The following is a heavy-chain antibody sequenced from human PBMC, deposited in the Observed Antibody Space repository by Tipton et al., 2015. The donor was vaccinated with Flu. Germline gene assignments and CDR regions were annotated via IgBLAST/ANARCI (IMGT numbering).Heavy chain of an antibody. J-gene: IGHJ4*02. V-gene: IGHV4-38-2*02. Sequence: TLSLTCTVSGHSISSTYFWGWVRQPPGKGLEWIANVYHSGTKFYNLSLKSRVTISLDTSKSQFSLKLTSVTAADTAMYYCARLNYDILTGFDGGFDLWGQGTLVTVSS. CDR3: ARLNYDILTGFDGGFDL. CDR2: VYHSGTK. CDR1: GHSISSTYF. D-gene: IGHD3-9*01.